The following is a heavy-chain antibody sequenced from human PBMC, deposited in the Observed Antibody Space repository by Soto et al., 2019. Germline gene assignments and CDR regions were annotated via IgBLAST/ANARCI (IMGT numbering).Heavy chain of an antibody. V-gene: IGHV3-21*01. Sequence: PGGSLRLSCAASGFTFSSYSMNWVRQAPGKGLEWVSSISSSSSYIYYADSVKGRFTISRDNAKNSLYLQMNSLRAEDTAVYYCARDMINLRYVAPRRLNDSHIWGEGTMVTVSS. CDR3: ARDMINLRYVAPRRLNDSHI. CDR2: ISSSSSYI. J-gene: IGHJ3*02. CDR1: GFTFSSYS. D-gene: IGHD3-9*01.